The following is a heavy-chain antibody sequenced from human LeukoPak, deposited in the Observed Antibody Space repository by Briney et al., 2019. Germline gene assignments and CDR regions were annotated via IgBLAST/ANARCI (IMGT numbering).Heavy chain of an antibody. D-gene: IGHD5-24*01. CDR2: IFPGDSDT. J-gene: IGHJ4*02. CDR1: GYNFTSYW. V-gene: IGHV5-51*01. Sequence: GESLKISCKGSGYNFTSYWTRWVRQMPGKGLEWMGIIFPGDSDTRYSPSFQGQVTISAEKSISTAYLQWSSLKASDTALYYCASRKKGMATAGFDYWGQGTLVTVSS. CDR3: ASRKKGMATAGFDY.